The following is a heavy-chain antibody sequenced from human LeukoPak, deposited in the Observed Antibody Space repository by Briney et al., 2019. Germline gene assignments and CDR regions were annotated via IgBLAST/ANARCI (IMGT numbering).Heavy chain of an antibody. J-gene: IGHJ4*02. Sequence: GGSLRLSCAASGFTFSSYGMHWVRQAPGKGLEWVAVISYDGSNKYCADSVKGRFTISRDNSKNTLYLQMNSLRAEDTAVYYCAKDQWIQLWLPAYWGQGTLVTVSS. CDR3: AKDQWIQLWLPAY. CDR1: GFTFSSYG. D-gene: IGHD5-18*01. CDR2: ISYDGSNK. V-gene: IGHV3-30*18.